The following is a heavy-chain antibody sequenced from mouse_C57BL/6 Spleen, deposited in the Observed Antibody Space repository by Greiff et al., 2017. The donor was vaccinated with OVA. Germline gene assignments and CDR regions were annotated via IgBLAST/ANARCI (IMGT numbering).Heavy chain of an antibody. D-gene: IGHD2-4*01. CDR1: GYTFTDYY. CDR3: ARSRVDYDGGPWFAY. Sequence: EVQLQQSGPELVKPGASVKISCKASGYTFTDYYMNWVKQSHGKSLEWIGDINPNNGGTSYNQKFKGKATLTVDKSSSTAYMELRSLTSEDSAVYYCARSRVDYDGGPWFAYWGQGTLVTVSA. CDR2: INPNNGGT. J-gene: IGHJ3*01. V-gene: IGHV1-26*01.